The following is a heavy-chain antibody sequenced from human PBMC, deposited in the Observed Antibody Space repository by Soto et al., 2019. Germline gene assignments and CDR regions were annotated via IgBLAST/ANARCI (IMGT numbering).Heavy chain of an antibody. V-gene: IGHV3-15*01. D-gene: IGHD2-2*01. CDR3: VTGVLPPDY. Sequence: EVQLVESGGGLVKPGESLRLSCAASGFTFSNAWMNWVRQAPGKGLEWVGLIQKKTDGGTAAHAAPVQGRFTISRDDSKNTLYLRMNSLKIEDTAVYYCVTGVLPPDYWGQGTLVTVSS. CDR1: GFTFSNAW. J-gene: IGHJ4*02. CDR2: IQKKTDGGTA.